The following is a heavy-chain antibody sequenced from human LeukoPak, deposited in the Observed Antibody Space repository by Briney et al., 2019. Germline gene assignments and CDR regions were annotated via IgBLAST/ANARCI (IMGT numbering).Heavy chain of an antibody. CDR3: ARYGVVITKFDY. J-gene: IGHJ4*02. CDR2: ISAYNHNT. D-gene: IGHD3-3*01. CDR1: GYTFTSYG. Sequence: GASVKVSCKTSGYTFTSYGISWVRQAPGRGLEWMGWISAYNHNTNYAQNLQDRVTMTTDTSTTTAYMEVRSLRSDDTAVYYCARYGVVITKFDYWGQGTLVTVSS. V-gene: IGHV1-18*01.